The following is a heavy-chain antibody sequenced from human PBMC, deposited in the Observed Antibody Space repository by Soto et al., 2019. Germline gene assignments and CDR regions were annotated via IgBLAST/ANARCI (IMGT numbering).Heavy chain of an antibody. CDR1: GFTFISYA. CDR3: ARKVPGSTTRPDYWYFDL. CDR2: ISGGGDAT. D-gene: IGHD3-10*01. V-gene: IGHV3-23*01. Sequence: EVQLLESGGGVVQPGGSLRLSCAASGFTFISYAMNWVRQAPGKGLQWVSAISGGGDATFYADSVKGRFTISRDNSRNTVTLQMNSLGADDTAVYYCARKVPGSTTRPDYWYFDLWGRGTLVTVSS. J-gene: IGHJ2*01.